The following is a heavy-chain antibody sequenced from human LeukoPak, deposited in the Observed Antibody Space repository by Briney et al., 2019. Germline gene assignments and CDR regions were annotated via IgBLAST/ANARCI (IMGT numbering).Heavy chain of an antibody. V-gene: IGHV4-39*01. D-gene: IGHD3-9*01. CDR1: GGSISSSRYY. CDR2: IYYSGST. Sequence: SETLSLTCTVSGGSISSSRYYWGWIRQPPGKGLEWIGSIYYSGSTYYNPSLKSRVTISVGTSKNQFSLKLSSVTAADTAVYYCARRRRYDILTGYSSFDYWGQGTLVTVSS. J-gene: IGHJ4*02. CDR3: ARRRRYDILTGYSSFDY.